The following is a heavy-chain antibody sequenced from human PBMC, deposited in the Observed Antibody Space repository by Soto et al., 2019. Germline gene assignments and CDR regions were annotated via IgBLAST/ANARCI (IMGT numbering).Heavy chain of an antibody. Sequence: QLQLQESGPGLVKPSETLSLTCTVSGGSISSSSYYWGWIRQPPGKGLEWIGSIYYSGSTYYNPSLKSRVTISVDTSKNQFSLKLSSVTAADTAVYYCGRVGEIIAVAGKGNWFDPWGQGTLVTVSS. V-gene: IGHV4-39*01. CDR1: GGSISSSSYY. J-gene: IGHJ5*02. CDR2: IYYSGST. CDR3: GRVGEIIAVAGKGNWFDP. D-gene: IGHD6-19*01.